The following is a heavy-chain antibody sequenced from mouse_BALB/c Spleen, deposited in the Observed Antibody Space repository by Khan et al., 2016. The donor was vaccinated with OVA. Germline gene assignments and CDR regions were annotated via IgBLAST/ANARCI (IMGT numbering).Heavy chain of an antibody. J-gene: IGHJ3*01. CDR1: GYTFTTYT. CDR3: AREGAYYRSDGWFSY. CDR2: INPSNGYT. V-gene: IGHV1-4*01. Sequence: QVQLQQPGAELARPGASVKMSCKASGYTFTTYTMHWVKQRPGQDLEWIGYINPSNGYTNYNQKFKDKSTLTADKSSSTAYMQLSSLTSDYSAVYYCAREGAYYRSDGWFSYWGQGTLVTVSA. D-gene: IGHD2-14*01.